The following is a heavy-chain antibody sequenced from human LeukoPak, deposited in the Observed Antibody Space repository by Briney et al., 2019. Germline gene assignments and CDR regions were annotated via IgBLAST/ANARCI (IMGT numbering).Heavy chain of an antibody. CDR3: ARDRSTNSYAEYFFDY. D-gene: IGHD3-16*01. CDR1: GFTFRSYS. V-gene: IGHV3-21*01. Sequence: GGSLRLSCAASGFTFRSYSMNWVRQAPGKGLEWVSSISTSSSYIYYADSVKGRFTISRDNAKNLLYLQMNSLRAEETAVYHCARDRSTNSYAEYFFDYWGQGTLVTVSS. J-gene: IGHJ4*02. CDR2: ISTSSSYI.